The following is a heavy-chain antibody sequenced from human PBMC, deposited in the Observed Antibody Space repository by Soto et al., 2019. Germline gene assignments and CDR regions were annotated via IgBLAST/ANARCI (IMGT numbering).Heavy chain of an antibody. Sequence: TLSLTCTVSGGSISSSSYYWGWIRQPPGKGLEWIGSIYYSGSTYYNPSLKSRVTISVDTSKNQFSLKLSSVTAADTAVYYCASGIAARPSWFDSWGQGTLVTVSS. V-gene: IGHV4-39*01. CDR1: GGSISSSSYY. D-gene: IGHD6-6*01. J-gene: IGHJ5*01. CDR2: IYYSGST. CDR3: ASGIAARPSWFDS.